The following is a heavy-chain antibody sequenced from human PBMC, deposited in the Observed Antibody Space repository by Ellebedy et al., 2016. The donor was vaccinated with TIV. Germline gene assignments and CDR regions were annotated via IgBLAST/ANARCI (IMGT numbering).Heavy chain of an antibody. J-gene: IGHJ4*02. Sequence: MPSETLSLTCVVTAAPTSSGHWWSCVRHPPGKGLEWIGEIYHSGVPNYNPSLKSRVTISVDTPTNQFSLRLSSVTAADTAVYYCARTAAGTFGGIEYWGQGTLVTVYS. CDR3: ARTAAGTFGGIEY. V-gene: IGHV4/OR15-8*01. CDR2: IYHSGVP. CDR1: AAPTSSGHW. D-gene: IGHD3-16*01.